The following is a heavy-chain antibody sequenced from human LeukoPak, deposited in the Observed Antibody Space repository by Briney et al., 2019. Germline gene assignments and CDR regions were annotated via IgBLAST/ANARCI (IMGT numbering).Heavy chain of an antibody. Sequence: ASLKLSCKTSGYTFSDHYVQWLRQAPGPGLEWMGWINPKSGDTSSATKFRGRVTLTKDTSISSAYLELTGLTSDDTAIYYCAREGRGSGRWAGFDFSGQGALVTVSS. V-gene: IGHV1-2*02. CDR1: GYTFSDHY. J-gene: IGHJ4*02. CDR2: INPKSGDT. CDR3: AREGRGSGRWAGFDF. D-gene: IGHD3-10*01.